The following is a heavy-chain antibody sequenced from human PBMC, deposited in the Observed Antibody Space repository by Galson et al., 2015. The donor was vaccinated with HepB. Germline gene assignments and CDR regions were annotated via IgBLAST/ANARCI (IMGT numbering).Heavy chain of an antibody. V-gene: IGHV4-59*01. D-gene: IGHD6-13*01. CDR3: ARSFSSSNYRVDYNFGWDV. J-gene: IGHJ6*02. Sequence: PGKGLEWIGDIYHNGRSNSNPSLKSRITFSVDTSKNQFSLKLRSVTAADTAIYYCARSFSSSNYRVDYNFGWDVWGQGTTVIVSS. CDR2: IYHNGRS.